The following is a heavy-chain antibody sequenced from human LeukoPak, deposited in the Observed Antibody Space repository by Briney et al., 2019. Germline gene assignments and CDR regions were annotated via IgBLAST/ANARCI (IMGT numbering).Heavy chain of an antibody. D-gene: IGHD3-3*01. V-gene: IGHV1-8*02. J-gene: IGHJ6*03. CDR2: INPNSGNT. Sequence: ASVKVSCKASGYTFTGYYMHWVRQAPGQGLEWMGWINPNSGNTGYAQKFQGRVTMTRNTSISTAYMELSSLRSEDTAVYYCARGSTGHYDFWSGRDYYYYYMDVWGKGTTVTVSS. CDR1: GYTFTGYY. CDR3: ARGSTGHYDFWSGRDYYYYYMDV.